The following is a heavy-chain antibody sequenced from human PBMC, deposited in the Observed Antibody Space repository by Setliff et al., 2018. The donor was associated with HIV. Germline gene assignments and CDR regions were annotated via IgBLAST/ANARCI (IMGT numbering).Heavy chain of an antibody. D-gene: IGHD4-17*01. CDR3: ARHRKDDYFLTAYFDS. CDR2: LSHVGGT. J-gene: IGHJ4*02. V-gene: IGHV4-38-2*01. CDR1: GYFISSGYY. Sequence: SETLSLTCAVSGYFISSGYYWGWIRQPPGKGLEWIGSLSHVGGTYYNPSLKSRVTISVDTSKNQFSLTLTSVTATDTAVYYCARHRKDDYFLTAYFDSFGQGALVTVSS.